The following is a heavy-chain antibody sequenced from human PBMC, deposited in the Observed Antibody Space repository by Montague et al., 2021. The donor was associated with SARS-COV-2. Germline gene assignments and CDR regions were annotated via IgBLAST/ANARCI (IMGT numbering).Heavy chain of an antibody. J-gene: IGHJ4*02. CDR2: ITRNGDNT. Sequence: SLRLSCAASGSTFDDYGMSWVRQGPGKGLEWVSGITRNGDNTDFADSVKGRFTISRDNAKNPLYLQMNSLRAEDTALYYCVRGFRNGPFDVWGQGTLVSVSS. V-gene: IGHV3-20*04. D-gene: IGHD1-14*01. CDR3: VRGFRNGPFDV. CDR1: GSTFDDYG.